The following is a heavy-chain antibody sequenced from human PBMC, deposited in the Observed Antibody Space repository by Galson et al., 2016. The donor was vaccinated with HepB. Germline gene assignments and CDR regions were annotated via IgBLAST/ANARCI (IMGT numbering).Heavy chain of an antibody. CDR3: ARDDYADRVNKVGFDS. J-gene: IGHJ4*02. CDR2: MWPDGTTK. V-gene: IGHV3-33*01. CDR1: GYTFSLYG. D-gene: IGHD3-16*01. Sequence: SLRLSCAASGYTFSLYGMHWVRQTPGKGLEWVALMWPDGTTKNYADSVKGRFTISRDNRKNVVYLEMTSLRAEDTAIYYCARDDYADRVNKVGFDSWGQGTLVTVSS.